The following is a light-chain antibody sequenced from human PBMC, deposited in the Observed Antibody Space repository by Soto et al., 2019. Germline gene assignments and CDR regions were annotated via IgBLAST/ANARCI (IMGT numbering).Light chain of an antibody. CDR1: NSDVGGYDY. V-gene: IGLV2-8*01. CDR3: GSYAGSNNVV. CDR2: EVT. Sequence: QSALTQPPSASGSPGQSVTISCTGTNSDVGGYDYVSWYQQHPGKAPNLMIYEVTQRPSVVPDRFACSKSGTTSSLTVSVLQADDEAYYYCGSYAGSNNVVFGTGTKVTVL. J-gene: IGLJ1*01.